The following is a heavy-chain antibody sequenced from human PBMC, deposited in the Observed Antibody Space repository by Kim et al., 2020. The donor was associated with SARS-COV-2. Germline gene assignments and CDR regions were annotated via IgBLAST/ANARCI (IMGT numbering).Heavy chain of an antibody. D-gene: IGHD3-10*02. Sequence: GESLKISCEVSGYRFTSYWITWVRQMPGKGLEWMGRIDPADSQTNYSPSFQGHVTISADRSISTAYLQWSSLKASDTAMYYCVTQTGVLGSGTYEGHDYWGQGTLVTVSS. V-gene: IGHV5-10-1*01. J-gene: IGHJ4*02. CDR1: GYRFTSYW. CDR3: VTQTGVLGSGTYEGHDY. CDR2: IDPADSQT.